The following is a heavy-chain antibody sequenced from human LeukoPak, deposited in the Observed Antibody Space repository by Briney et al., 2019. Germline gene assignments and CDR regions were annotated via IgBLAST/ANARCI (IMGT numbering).Heavy chain of an antibody. CDR2: IYYSGST. CDR1: GGSISSSNW. Sequence: SGTLSLTCAVSGGSISSSNWWSWVRQPPGKGLEWIGSIYYSGSTYYNPSLKSRVTISVDTSKNQFSLKLSSVTAADTAVYYCARRSDYDILTGYYKGGFDYWGQGTLVTVSS. D-gene: IGHD3-9*01. V-gene: IGHV4-4*02. J-gene: IGHJ4*02. CDR3: ARRSDYDILTGYYKGGFDY.